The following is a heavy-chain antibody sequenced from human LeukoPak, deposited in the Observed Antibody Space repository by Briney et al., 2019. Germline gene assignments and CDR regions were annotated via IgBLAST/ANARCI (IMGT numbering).Heavy chain of an antibody. J-gene: IGHJ6*02. Sequence: SVKVSCKASGGTFISYAISWVRQAPGQGLEWMGGIIPIFGTANYAQKFQGRVTITADESTSTAYMELSSLRSEDTAVYYCASFAGDILMVYPDSIAVAGSGYGMDVWGQGTTVTVSS. D-gene: IGHD6-19*01. CDR1: GGTFISYA. CDR3: ASFAGDILMVYPDSIAVAGSGYGMDV. V-gene: IGHV1-69*13. CDR2: IIPIFGTA.